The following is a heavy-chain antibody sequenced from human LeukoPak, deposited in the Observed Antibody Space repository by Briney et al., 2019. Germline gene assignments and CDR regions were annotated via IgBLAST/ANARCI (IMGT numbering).Heavy chain of an antibody. CDR2: ISVSGLTT. V-gene: IGHV3-23*01. CDR3: AKDGYDYDSSYSYFDY. CDR1: GFTFSTYA. J-gene: IGHJ4*02. Sequence: GGSLRLSCAASGFTFSTYAMSWVRQAPGKGLEWVSTISVSGLTTYHADSVKGRFTIARDNSKNTLYLKMNTLRAEDTAVYYCAKDGYDYDSSYSYFDYWGQGTLVTVSS. D-gene: IGHD3-22*01.